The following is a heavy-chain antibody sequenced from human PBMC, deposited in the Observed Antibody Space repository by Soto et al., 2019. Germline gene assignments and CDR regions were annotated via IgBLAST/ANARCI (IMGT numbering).Heavy chain of an antibody. Sequence: PGGSLRLSCAVSGFTFSSFAMNWARQAPGKGLEWVAFISPSRSAKYYADSVKGRFTISRDNSKNTLYLQMNSLRAEDTAVYYCARNYYDSSGYYFHYGMDVWGQGTTVTVSS. CDR1: GFTFSSFA. V-gene: IGHV3-30-3*01. D-gene: IGHD3-22*01. J-gene: IGHJ6*02. CDR3: ARNYYDSSGYYFHYGMDV. CDR2: ISPSRSAK.